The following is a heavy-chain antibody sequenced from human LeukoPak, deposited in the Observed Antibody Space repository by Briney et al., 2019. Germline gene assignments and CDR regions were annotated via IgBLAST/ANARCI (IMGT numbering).Heavy chain of an antibody. V-gene: IGHV3-21*01. Sequence: PGGSLRLSCAASGFTFSSYSMNWVRQAPGKGLEWVSSISSSSSYICYADSVKGRFTISRDNAKNSLYLQMNSLRAEDTAVYYCARDLRYVAAAGLEDYWGQGTLVTVSS. CDR2: ISSSSSYI. CDR3: ARDLRYVAAAGLEDY. J-gene: IGHJ4*02. CDR1: GFTFSSYS. D-gene: IGHD6-13*01.